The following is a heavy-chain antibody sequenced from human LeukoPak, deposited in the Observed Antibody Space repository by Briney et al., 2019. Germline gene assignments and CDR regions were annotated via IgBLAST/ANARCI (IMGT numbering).Heavy chain of an antibody. Sequence: SVKVSCKASGYTFSGHYLHWVRQAPGQGLEWMGGIIPIFGTANYAQKFQGRVTITADESTSTAYMELSSLRSEDTAVYYCARAMYYDSSGYYHELGFNYGMDVWGQGTTVTVSS. V-gene: IGHV1-69*13. D-gene: IGHD3-22*01. CDR3: ARAMYYDSSGYYHELGFNYGMDV. CDR2: IIPIFGTA. CDR1: GYTFSGHY. J-gene: IGHJ6*02.